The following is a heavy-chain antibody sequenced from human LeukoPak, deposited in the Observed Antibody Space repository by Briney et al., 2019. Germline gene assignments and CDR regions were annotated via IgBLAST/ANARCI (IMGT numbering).Heavy chain of an antibody. CDR2: INHSGST. J-gene: IGHJ4*02. V-gene: IGHV4-34*01. CDR1: GGPFSGYF. CDR3: VTAFGGYGDY. D-gene: IGHD3-22*01. Sequence: PSETLSLTCAIYGGPFSGYFWSWIRQPPGKGLEWIGEINHSGSTNYNPSLKSRVTMSVDTSKNHFSLKLTSVTAADTALYYCVTAFGGYGDYWGQGTLVTVSS.